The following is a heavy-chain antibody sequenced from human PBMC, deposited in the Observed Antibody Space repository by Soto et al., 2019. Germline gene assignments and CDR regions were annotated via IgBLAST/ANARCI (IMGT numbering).Heavy chain of an antibody. Sequence: QLQLQESCPGLVKPSETLSLTCTVSGGSISSSSYYWGWIRQPPGKGLEWIGSIYYSGSTYYNPSLKSRVTISVDTSKNQFSLKLSSVTAADTAVYYCAREGPYCSGGSCYSENWGQGTLVTVSS. CDR3: AREGPYCSGGSCYSEN. CDR1: GGSISSSSYY. CDR2: IYYSGST. J-gene: IGHJ4*02. V-gene: IGHV4-39*02. D-gene: IGHD2-15*01.